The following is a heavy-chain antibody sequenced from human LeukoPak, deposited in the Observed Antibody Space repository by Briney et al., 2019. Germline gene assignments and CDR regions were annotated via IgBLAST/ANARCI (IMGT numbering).Heavy chain of an antibody. D-gene: IGHD3-3*01. CDR1: GGTFSNYA. V-gene: IGHV1-69*13. CDR3: ARPRTYYDFWRGYPPFDY. CDR2: NITNFGTT. J-gene: IGHJ4*02. Sequence: SVKVSCKASGGTFSNYAISWVRQAPGQGLEWMGGNITNFGTTNYAQKYQGRVTITADESTSTVYMELSSLRSEDTAVYYCARPRTYYDFWRGYPPFDYWGQGTLVTVSS.